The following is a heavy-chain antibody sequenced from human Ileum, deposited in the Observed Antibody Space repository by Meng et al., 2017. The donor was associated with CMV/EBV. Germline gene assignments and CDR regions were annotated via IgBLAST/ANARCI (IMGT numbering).Heavy chain of an antibody. CDR3: ARKYCSSSSCKGGHGMDV. V-gene: IGHV1-8*01. J-gene: IGHJ6*02. Sequence: ASVKVSCKASGYTFTSYDINWVRQATGQGLEWMGWMNPNSGNTGYAQKFQGRVTMTRNTSISTAYMELSSLRSEDTAVYCCARKYCSSSSCKGGHGMDVWGQGTTVTVSS. D-gene: IGHD2-2*01. CDR1: GYTFTSYD. CDR2: MNPNSGNT.